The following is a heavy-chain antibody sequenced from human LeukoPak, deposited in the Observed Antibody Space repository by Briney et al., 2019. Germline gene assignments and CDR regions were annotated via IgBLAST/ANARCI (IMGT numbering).Heavy chain of an antibody. CDR2: VNPNSGNT. D-gene: IGHD1-26*01. CDR1: GYTFTSSD. Sequence: ASVKDSCKASGYTFTSSDINWVRQATGQGLEWMGCVNPNSGNTAYAQKFQGRVTMTRDTSISTAYMELSSLRFDDTAVYYCAGEVGAENWFDPWGQGTLVTVSS. CDR3: AGEVGAENWFDP. J-gene: IGHJ5*02. V-gene: IGHV1-8*01.